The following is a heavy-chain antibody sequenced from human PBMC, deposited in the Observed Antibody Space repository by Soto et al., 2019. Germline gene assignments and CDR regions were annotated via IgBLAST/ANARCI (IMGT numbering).Heavy chain of an antibody. CDR1: GFTFSSYA. CDR2: ISGSGGST. D-gene: IGHD6-13*01. Sequence: GESLKISCAASGFTFSSYAMSWVRQAPGKGLEWVSAISGSGGSTYYADSVKGRFTISRDNSKNTLYLQMNSLRAEDTAVYYCAKGVTKGGSSWYFDYWGQGTLVTVSS. CDR3: AKGVTKGGSSWYFDY. V-gene: IGHV3-23*01. J-gene: IGHJ4*02.